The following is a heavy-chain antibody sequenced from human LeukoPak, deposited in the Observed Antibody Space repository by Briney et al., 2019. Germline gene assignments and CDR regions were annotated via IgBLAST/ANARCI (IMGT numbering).Heavy chain of an antibody. D-gene: IGHD3/OR15-3a*01. V-gene: IGHV3-30*19. J-gene: IGHJ5*02. CDR1: GFTFSIYG. CDR2: IRDSGEA. CDR3: ARDRAANQDWVEFDP. Sequence: PGRSLRLSCAASGFTFSIYGMHWVRQAPGKGLEWVGLIRDSGEAFYADFARGRFAISRDESENTLYLQMNSLRVEDTAVYFCARDRAANQDWVEFDPWGQGTPVIVSS.